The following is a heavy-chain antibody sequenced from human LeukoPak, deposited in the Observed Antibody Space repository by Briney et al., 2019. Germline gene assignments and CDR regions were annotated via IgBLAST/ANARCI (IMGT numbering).Heavy chain of an antibody. J-gene: IGHJ4*02. Sequence: GGSLRLSCAASGFTFSRNSMNWVRQAPGKGLEWVSSISSSSIYIHYADSVKGRFTISRDNAKNSLYLQMNSLRAGDTAVYYCARVVKSGPSHYFDYWGQGTLVTVSS. V-gene: IGHV3-21*01. CDR1: GFTFSRNS. D-gene: IGHD3-3*01. CDR3: ARVVKSGPSHYFDY. CDR2: ISSSSIYI.